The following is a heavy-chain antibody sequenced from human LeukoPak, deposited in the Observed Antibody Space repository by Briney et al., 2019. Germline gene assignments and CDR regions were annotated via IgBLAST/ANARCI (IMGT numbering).Heavy chain of an antibody. V-gene: IGHV3-48*03. D-gene: IGHD2-21*01. Sequence: GGSLRLSCAASGFTFSSYEMNWVRQAPGKGLEWVSYISSSGSTIYYADSVKGRFTISRDNAKNSLYLQMNSLRAEDTAVYYCARETDSIFDYWGQGTLVTVSS. CDR1: GFTFSSYE. CDR3: ARETDSIFDY. CDR2: ISSSGSTI. J-gene: IGHJ4*02.